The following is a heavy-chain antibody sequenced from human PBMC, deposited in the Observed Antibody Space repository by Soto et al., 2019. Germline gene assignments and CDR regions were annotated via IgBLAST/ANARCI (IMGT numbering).Heavy chain of an antibody. Sequence: SGGPLRLSCAASGFTFRGYSMNWVHKEQGKGLEWVSYISSSSSTIYYADSVKGRFTISRDNAKNSLYLQMNSLRAEDTAVYYCARDTAYYYYGKYDYWGEGTLVTGSS. CDR2: ISSSSSTI. J-gene: IGHJ4*02. CDR1: GFTFRGYS. CDR3: ARDTAYYYYGKYDY. D-gene: IGHD3-10*01. V-gene: IGHV3-48*01.